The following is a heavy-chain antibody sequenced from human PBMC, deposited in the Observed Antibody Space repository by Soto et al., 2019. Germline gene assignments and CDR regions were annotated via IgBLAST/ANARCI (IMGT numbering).Heavy chain of an antibody. CDR2: INPNIGST. J-gene: IGHJ6*02. D-gene: IGHD3-10*01. CDR1: GYSFIAYY. V-gene: IGHV1-46*01. Sequence: ASVKVSCKASGYSFIAYYIHWVRQAPGQGPEWMGLINPNIGSTNYAQKFHGRVTMTRDTSTSTAYMELDSLGSDDTAVYYCARDKSILLWFGELLYYGMDVWGQGTTVTVSS. CDR3: ARDKSILLWFGELLYYGMDV.